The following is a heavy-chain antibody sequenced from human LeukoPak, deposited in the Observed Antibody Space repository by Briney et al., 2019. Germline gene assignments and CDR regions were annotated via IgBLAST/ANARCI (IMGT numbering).Heavy chain of an antibody. D-gene: IGHD6-6*01. V-gene: IGHV3-9*01. CDR3: AKERYSSSSNYFDY. CDR1: GFTFDDYA. J-gene: IGHJ4*02. CDR2: ISWNSGSI. Sequence: GGSLRLSCAASGFTFDDYAMHWVRQAPGKGLEWVSGISWNSGSIGYADSVKGRSTISRDNAKNSLYLQMNSLRAEDTAVYYCAKERYSSSSNYFDYWGQGTLVTVSS.